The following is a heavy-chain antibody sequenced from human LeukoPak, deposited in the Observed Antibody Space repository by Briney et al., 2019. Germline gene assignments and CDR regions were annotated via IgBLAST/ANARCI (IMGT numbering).Heavy chain of an antibody. D-gene: IGHD6-13*01. Sequence: PSETLSLTCTVSGASISSYYWSWIRQSAGKGLEWIGRIYTSGSTNYNPSLKSRVTMLLDTSKNHFSLDLTSVTAADTAVYYCARSAAAGTVGYYYYYMDVWGKGTTVTVSS. V-gene: IGHV4-4*07. J-gene: IGHJ6*03. CDR3: ARSAAAGTVGYYYYYMDV. CDR1: GASISSYY. CDR2: IYTSGST.